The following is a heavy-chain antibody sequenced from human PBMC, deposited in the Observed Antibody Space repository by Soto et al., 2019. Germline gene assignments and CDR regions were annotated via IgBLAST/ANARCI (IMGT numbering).Heavy chain of an antibody. Sequence: QVQLVQSGAELKKPGSSVKVSCKASGDTFSFYTINWVRQAPGLGLEWMGRVNPILSMSNYAQKFQGRVTMTADKSTSTAYKELRSQRSEDKACYYCATSYGSGYRAFDYWGQGDLVTVSS. CDR2: VNPILSMS. J-gene: IGHJ4*02. CDR1: GDTFSFYT. CDR3: ATSYGSGYRAFDY. D-gene: IGHD3-10*01. V-gene: IGHV1-69*02.